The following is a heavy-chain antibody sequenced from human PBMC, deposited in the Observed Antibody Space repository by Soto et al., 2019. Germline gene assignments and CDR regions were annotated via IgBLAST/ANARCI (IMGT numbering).Heavy chain of an antibody. CDR1: GFTFSSYA. CDR2: ISGSGGST. V-gene: IGHV3-23*01. Sequence: GGSLRLSCAASGFTFSSYAMSWVRQAPGKGLEWVSAISGSGGSTYYADSVKGRFTISRDNSKNTLYLQMNSLRAEDTAVYYCAKDASRAGFWSGYGMDVWGQGTTVTVSS. CDR3: AKDASRAGFWSGYGMDV. J-gene: IGHJ6*02. D-gene: IGHD3-3*01.